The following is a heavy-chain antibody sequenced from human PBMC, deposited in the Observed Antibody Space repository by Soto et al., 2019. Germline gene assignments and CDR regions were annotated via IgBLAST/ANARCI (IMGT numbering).Heavy chain of an antibody. J-gene: IGHJ3*02. CDR2: IYYSGST. Sequence: QVQLQESGPGLVKPSQTLSLTCIVSGGSISSADYYWSWVRQPPGKGLEWIGYIYYSGSTYYNPSRKSRLTISVDTSKNQFSLKLSSVTAADTAVYYWARADTGWGNDFDIWGQGTMVTVSS. V-gene: IGHV4-30-4*01. CDR1: GGSISSADYY. D-gene: IGHD6-19*01. CDR3: ARADTGWGNDFDI.